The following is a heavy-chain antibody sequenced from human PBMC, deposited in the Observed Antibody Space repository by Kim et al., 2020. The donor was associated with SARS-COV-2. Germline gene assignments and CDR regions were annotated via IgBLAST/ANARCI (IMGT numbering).Heavy chain of an antibody. CDR3: ARARRWGLYYYYMDV. V-gene: IGHV4-34*01. CDR1: GGSFSGYY. CDR2: INHSGST. Sequence: SETLSLTCAVYGGSFSGYYWSWIRQPPGKGLEWIGEINHSGSTNYNPTLKSRVTISVDTSKNQFSLKLSSVTAADTAVYYCARARRWGLYYYYMDVWGKGTTVTVSS. J-gene: IGHJ6*03. D-gene: IGHD1-26*01.